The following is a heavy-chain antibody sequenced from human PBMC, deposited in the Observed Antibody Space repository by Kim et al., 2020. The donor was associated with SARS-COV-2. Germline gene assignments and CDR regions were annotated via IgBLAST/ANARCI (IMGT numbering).Heavy chain of an antibody. V-gene: IGHV3-15*01. CDR1: GFTFSRAW. CDR2: IKTETEGETT. CDR3: TTARVLTGYFSH. D-gene: IGHD3-9*01. Sequence: GGSLRLSCAASGFTFSRAWMTWVHQAPGKGLEWVGRIKTETEGETTDYAAPVKGRFTISRDDSKNILYLQMNSLNTEDTALYYCTTARVLTGYFSHWGQGTLVTVSS. J-gene: IGHJ4*02.